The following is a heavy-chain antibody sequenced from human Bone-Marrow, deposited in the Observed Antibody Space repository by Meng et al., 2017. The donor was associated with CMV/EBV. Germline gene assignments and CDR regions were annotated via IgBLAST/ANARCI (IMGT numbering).Heavy chain of an antibody. J-gene: IGHJ4*02. Sequence: ASVKVSCKASGYTFTDYYMHWVRQAPGQGLEWMGWINPNSGGTNYAQKFQGRVTMTRDTSISTAYMELSSLRSEDTAVYYCARSTSRWLQVFDYWGQGTLVTVSS. D-gene: IGHD5-24*01. CDR3: ARSTSRWLQVFDY. V-gene: IGHV1-2*02. CDR1: GYTFTDYY. CDR2: INPNSGGT.